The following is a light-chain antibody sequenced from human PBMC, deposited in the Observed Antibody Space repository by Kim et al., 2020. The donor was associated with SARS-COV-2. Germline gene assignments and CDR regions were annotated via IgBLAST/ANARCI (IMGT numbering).Light chain of an antibody. CDR2: GAS. Sequence: ASAGDRVTITCRASQSINTYLNWYQQRPGEAPQLLIYGASTLRSGVPSRFSGSGSGTDFTITISSLQPEDFATYFCQQSYITPITFGPGTRLEIK. J-gene: IGKJ5*01. V-gene: IGKV1-39*01. CDR1: QSINTY. CDR3: QQSYITPIT.